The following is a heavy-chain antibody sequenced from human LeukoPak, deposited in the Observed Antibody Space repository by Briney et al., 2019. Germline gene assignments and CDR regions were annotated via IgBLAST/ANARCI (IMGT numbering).Heavy chain of an antibody. D-gene: IGHD3-22*01. CDR2: IIPILGIA. J-gene: IGHJ4*02. CDR3: AVAYYYGSSGYYSTYFDY. CDR1: GGTFSSYA. V-gene: IGHV1-69*04. Sequence: GASVKVSCKASGGTFSSYAISWVRQAPGQGLEWMGRIIPILGIANYAQKFQGRVTITADKSTSTAYMELSSLRSEDTAVYYCAVAYYYGSSGYYSTYFDYWGQGTLVTVSS.